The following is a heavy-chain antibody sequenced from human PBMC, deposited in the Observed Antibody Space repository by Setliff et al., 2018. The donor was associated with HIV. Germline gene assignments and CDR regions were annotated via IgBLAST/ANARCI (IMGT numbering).Heavy chain of an antibody. J-gene: IGHJ5*02. CDR3: AKDSDFGGTTNWFDP. Sequence: VASVKVSCKASGYSFTGYWMHWVRQAPGQGLEWMGRINPHSGVTNYAQKFQGRVTMTRDTSIATAYMDLSRLTSDDTAVYYCAKDSDFGGTTNWFDPWGQGTLVTVSS. CDR2: INPHSGVT. CDR1: GYSFTGYW. D-gene: IGHD3-10*01. V-gene: IGHV1-2*06.